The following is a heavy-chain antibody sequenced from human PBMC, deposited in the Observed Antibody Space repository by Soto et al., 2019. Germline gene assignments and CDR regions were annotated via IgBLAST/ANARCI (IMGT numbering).Heavy chain of an antibody. V-gene: IGHV4-34*01. CDR3: ARADIVVVVAATGADAFDI. CDR2: INHSGST. Sequence: QVQLQQWGAGLLKPSETLSLTCAVYGGSFSGYYWSWIRQPPGKGLEWIGAINHSGSTNYNPSLKSRVTISVDTSKNQFPLKRSSVTAADTAVYYCARADIVVVVAATGADAFDIWGQGTMVTVSS. D-gene: IGHD2-15*01. J-gene: IGHJ3*02. CDR1: GGSFSGYY.